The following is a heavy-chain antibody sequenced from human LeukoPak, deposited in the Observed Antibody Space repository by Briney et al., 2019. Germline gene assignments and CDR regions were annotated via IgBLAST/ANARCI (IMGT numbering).Heavy chain of an antibody. CDR3: ARFRLYGRHFDY. CDR1: GGSISSSSYY. V-gene: IGHV4-39*01. J-gene: IGHJ4*02. CDR2: IYYSGST. D-gene: IGHD4-17*01. Sequence: SETLSLTCTVSGGSISSSSYYWGWIRQPPGKGLEWIGSIYYSGSTYYNPSLKSRVTISVDTSKNQFSLKLSSVTAADTAVYYCARFRLYGRHFDYWGQGTLVTVSS.